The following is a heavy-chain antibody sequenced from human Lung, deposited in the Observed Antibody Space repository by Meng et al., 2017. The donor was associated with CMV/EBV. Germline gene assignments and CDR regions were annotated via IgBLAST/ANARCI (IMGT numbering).Heavy chain of an antibody. Sequence: QVQLQYSCPGMLKPSGTLPLTCAVSGGSMSSTNWWSWVRQPPGKGLEWIGEIYHSGSTNYNPSLKSRVSISVDKSKNQFSLKLSSVTAADTAVYYCARADKVRFDYWGQGTLVTVSS. CDR2: IYHSGST. CDR1: GGSMSSTNW. CDR3: ARADKVRFDY. V-gene: IGHV4-4*02. J-gene: IGHJ4*02.